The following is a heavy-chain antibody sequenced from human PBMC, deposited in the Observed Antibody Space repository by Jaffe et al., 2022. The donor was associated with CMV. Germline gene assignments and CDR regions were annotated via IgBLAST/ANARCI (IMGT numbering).Heavy chain of an antibody. V-gene: IGHV4-59*01. CDR1: GGSISSYY. J-gene: IGHJ4*02. D-gene: IGHD1-26*01. CDR3: ARGGVGWELRGVYFDY. CDR2: IYYSGST. Sequence: QVQLQESGPGLVKPSETLSLTCTVSGGSISSYYWSWIRQPPGKGLEWIGYIYYSGSTNYNPSLKSRVTISVDTSKNQFSLKLSSVTAADTAVYYCARGGVGWELRGVYFDYWGQGTLVTVSS.